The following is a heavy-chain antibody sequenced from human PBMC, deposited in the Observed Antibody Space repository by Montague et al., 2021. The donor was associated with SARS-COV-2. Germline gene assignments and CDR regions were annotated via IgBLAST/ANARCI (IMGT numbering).Heavy chain of an antibody. CDR2: IHHGGST. CDR1: GGTFSTYS. Sequence: SETRSLTCAVHGGTFSTYSWNWIRQPPGKWLEWTGEIHHGGSTNYNPSPKSRVTISDDTSKNQSSLKLTSVAAADTAVYYCARLGDGVVPSPILGVGPYYSYYYVDVWGKGTTVTVSS. V-gene: IGHV4-34*01. CDR3: ARLGDGVVPSPILGVGPYYSYYYVDV. J-gene: IGHJ6*03. D-gene: IGHD3-10*01.